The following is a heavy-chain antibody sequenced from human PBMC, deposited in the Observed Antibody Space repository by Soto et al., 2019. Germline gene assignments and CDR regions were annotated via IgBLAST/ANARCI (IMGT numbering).Heavy chain of an antibody. CDR1: GYTFTSYA. Sequence: QVQLVQSGAEVKKPGASVKVSCKASGYTFTSYAMHWVRQAPGQRHEWMGWINAGNGNTKYSQKFQGRVTITRDTSASTAYMELSSLRSEDTAVYYCARGPGGPDGPGDYWGQGTRVTVSS. CDR3: ARGPGGPDGPGDY. CDR2: INAGNGNT. J-gene: IGHJ4*02. D-gene: IGHD2-15*01. V-gene: IGHV1-3*01.